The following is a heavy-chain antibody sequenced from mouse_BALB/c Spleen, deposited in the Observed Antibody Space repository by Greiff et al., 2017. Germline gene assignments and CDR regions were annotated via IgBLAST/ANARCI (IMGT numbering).Heavy chain of an antibody. CDR2: ISYSGST. CDR3: ARYYYGSSYPYFDY. V-gene: IGHV3-8*02. Sequence: EVMLVESGPSLVKPSQTLSLTCSVTGDSITSGYWNWIRKFPGNKLEYMGYISYSGSTYYNPSLKSRISITRDTSKNQYYLQLNSVTTEDTATYYCARYYYGSSYPYFDYWGQGTTLTVSS. CDR1: GDSITSGY. D-gene: IGHD1-1*01. J-gene: IGHJ2*01.